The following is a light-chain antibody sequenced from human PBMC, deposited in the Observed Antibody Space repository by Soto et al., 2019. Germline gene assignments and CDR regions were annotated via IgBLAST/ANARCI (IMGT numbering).Light chain of an antibody. CDR3: QQYFTSPWT. J-gene: IGKJ1*01. V-gene: IGKV4-1*01. CDR1: QSILDRSKNKYY. CDR2: WAS. Sequence: DIVMTQSPDSLAVSLGERATFNCKSSQSILDRSKNKYYLAWYQQKSGQPPKLLIYWASLREPGVPDRFPGSGSGTDFTLTISSLQAEDVAVYYCQQYFTSPWTFGQGTKVEIK.